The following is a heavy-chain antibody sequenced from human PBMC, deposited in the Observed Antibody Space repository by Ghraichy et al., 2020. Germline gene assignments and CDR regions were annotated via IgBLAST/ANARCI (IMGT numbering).Heavy chain of an antibody. D-gene: IGHD2-21*01. CDR2: IYWDDEK. Sequence: SGPTLVKPTQTLTLTCTFSGFSLSSIGASVGWIRQPPGKAPEWLALIYWDDEKRYIPSLESRLTITKDTSKNQVVLIMTNMDPVDTGSYLCSRLEYHGGDRYFDYVVQGALVTVSS. CDR3: SRLEYHGGDRYFDY. CDR1: GFSLSSIGAS. V-gene: IGHV2-5*02. J-gene: IGHJ4*02.